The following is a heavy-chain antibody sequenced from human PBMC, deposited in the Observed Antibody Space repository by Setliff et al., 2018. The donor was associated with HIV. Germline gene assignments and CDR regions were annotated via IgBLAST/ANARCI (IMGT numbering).Heavy chain of an antibody. CDR2: IYASGRT. CDR3: ARPTTGVGGGAAFDI. J-gene: IGHJ3*02. D-gene: IGHD2-8*01. V-gene: IGHV4-4*07. CDR1: GGSISSYY. Sequence: PSETLSLTCTVSGGSISSYYWSWIRQPAGKGLEWIGRIYASGRTNYNPSLKSRVTLSVDTSKNQFSLKVTSVTAADTAVYYCARPTTGVGGGAAFDIWRQGTMVTVS.